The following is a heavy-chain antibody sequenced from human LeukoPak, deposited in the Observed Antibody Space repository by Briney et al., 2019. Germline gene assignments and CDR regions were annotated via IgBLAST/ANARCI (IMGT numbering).Heavy chain of an antibody. D-gene: IGHD3-16*01. CDR1: GYTLTDYY. J-gene: IGHJ4*02. CDR2: INPNSGGT. V-gene: IGHV1-2*06. Sequence: ASVKVSCKASGYTLTDYYMHWVRQAPGQGLEWMGRINPNSGGTNYAQKFQGRVTMTRDTSISTVYMELSRLRSDDTAVYYCARDMRVVGGVGGVDYWGQGTLVTVSS. CDR3: ARDMRVVGGVGGVDY.